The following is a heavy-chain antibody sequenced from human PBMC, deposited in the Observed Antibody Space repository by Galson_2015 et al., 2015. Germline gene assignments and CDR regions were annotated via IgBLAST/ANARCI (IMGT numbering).Heavy chain of an antibody. J-gene: IGHJ4*02. CDR2: MNEDGSKR. D-gene: IGHD1-1*01. CDR1: GFTFRSYW. CDR3: ARDNTTTDY. Sequence: SLRLSCAASGFTFRSYWMAWVRQAPGKGLEWVANMNEDGSKRYYVESVEGRFTISRDNAKNSVFLQMNSLRVEDTAVYFCARDNTTTDYWGQGTLVTVSS. V-gene: IGHV3-7*01.